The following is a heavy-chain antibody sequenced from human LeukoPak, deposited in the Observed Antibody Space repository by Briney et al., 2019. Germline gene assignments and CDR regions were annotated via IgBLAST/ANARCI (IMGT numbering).Heavy chain of an antibody. Sequence: GESLKISCKGSGYSFTSYWIGWVRQMPGKGLEWMGIIYPGDSDTRYSPSFKGQVTISADKSSGTAHLQWNGLKASDTAKYYCARQYFRTYYYGSGTPTGYYYMDVWGKGTTVTVSS. V-gene: IGHV5-51*01. CDR3: ARQYFRTYYYGSGTPTGYYYMDV. CDR1: GYSFTSYW. D-gene: IGHD3-10*01. J-gene: IGHJ6*03. CDR2: IYPGDSDT.